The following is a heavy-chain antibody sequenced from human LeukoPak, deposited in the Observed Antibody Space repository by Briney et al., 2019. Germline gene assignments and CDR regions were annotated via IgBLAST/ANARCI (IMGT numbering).Heavy chain of an antibody. CDR3: AKVLRGYRYGTLDY. CDR2: ISSGGGST. D-gene: IGHD5-18*01. V-gene: IGHV3-23*01. CDR1: GFTFSSYA. J-gene: IGHJ4*02. Sequence: GGSLRLSCAASGFTFSSYAMSWVRQAPGRGLQWFSAISSGGGSTYYADSVKGRFTISRDNSKNTLYLQVNSLRAEDTARYYCAKVLRGYRYGTLDYWGQGTLVTVSS.